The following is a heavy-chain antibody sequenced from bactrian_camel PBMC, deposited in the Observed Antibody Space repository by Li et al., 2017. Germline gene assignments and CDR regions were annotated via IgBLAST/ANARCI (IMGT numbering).Heavy chain of an antibody. D-gene: IGHD4*01. CDR3: AVRLNSGCPIRARDFEH. CDR2: TYGGYGRI. CDR1: GYGSSSYC. J-gene: IGHJ4*01. V-gene: IGHV3S44*01. Sequence: VQLVESGGGSVQAGGSVRLSCAASGYGSSSYCMGWFRQPPGKEREGVATYGGYGRISYAGSAEGRFTITRDKDNLYLQMDSLRPSDTGTYYCAVRLNSGCPIRARDFEHWGQGTQVTVS.